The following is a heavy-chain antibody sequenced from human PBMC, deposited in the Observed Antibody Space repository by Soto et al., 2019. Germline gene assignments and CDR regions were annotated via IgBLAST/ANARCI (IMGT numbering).Heavy chain of an antibody. J-gene: IGHJ4*02. CDR1: GFTFSSYG. Sequence: AGGSLRLSCAASGFTFSSYGMHWVRQAPGKGLEWVAVISYDGSNKYYADSVKGRFTFSRDNSKSILYLQMNSLRAEDTAVYYCAKDALAYYYDSSGYYFYWGQGTLVTVSS. V-gene: IGHV3-30*18. CDR3: AKDALAYYYDSSGYYFY. CDR2: ISYDGSNK. D-gene: IGHD3-22*01.